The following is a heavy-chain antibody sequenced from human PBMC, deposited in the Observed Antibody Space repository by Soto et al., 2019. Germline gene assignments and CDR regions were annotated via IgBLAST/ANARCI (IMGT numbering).Heavy chain of an antibody. Sequence: KRSDEGSGYNFINSWRASVHQKHGRGLEWMGIISPGDSHTKYSPSLQGQVTISADKSISTAYLQWSSLKASDTAMYYCVRTARNYKDNDMDVWGQGTTVTVSS. J-gene: IGHJ6*02. D-gene: IGHD1-7*01. CDR3: VRTARNYKDNDMDV. CDR2: ISPGDSHT. CDR1: GYNFINSW. V-gene: IGHV5-51*07.